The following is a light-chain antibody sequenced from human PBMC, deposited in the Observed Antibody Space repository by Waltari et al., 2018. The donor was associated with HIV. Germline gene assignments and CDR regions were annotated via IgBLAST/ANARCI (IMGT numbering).Light chain of an antibody. Sequence: DIVMTQSPDSLAVSLGERATIHCKSSHTVLYISNNKNYLGWYNQRPGHPPTLLIYWAATRESWVPDRFSGSGSGTDFTLTISSLQAEDVAVYYCQQYYSNPWTFGQGTKVEIK. CDR3: QQYYSNPWT. J-gene: IGKJ1*01. CDR1: HTVLYISNNKNY. CDR2: WAA. V-gene: IGKV4-1*01.